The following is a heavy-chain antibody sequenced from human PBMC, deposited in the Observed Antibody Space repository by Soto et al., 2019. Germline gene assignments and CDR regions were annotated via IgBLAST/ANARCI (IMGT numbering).Heavy chain of an antibody. D-gene: IGHD6-19*01. CDR3: ARNSSGWSFDS. J-gene: IGHJ4*02. Sequence: LSLTCAVSGDSINNNYYWGWIRKPPGKGLEWIASIYNSVSTHYNPSLKSRVTISIDTSKNQFSLQLTSVTAADTAVYYCARNSSGWSFDSWGQGTRVTVSS. CDR1: GDSINNNYY. V-gene: IGHV4-38-2*01. CDR2: IYNSVST.